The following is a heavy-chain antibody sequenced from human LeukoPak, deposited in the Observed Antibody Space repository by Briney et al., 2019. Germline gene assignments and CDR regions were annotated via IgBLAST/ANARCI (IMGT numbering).Heavy chain of an antibody. CDR3: ARTTGQPPI. Sequence: SETLSLTCTVSGGSISSYYWSWIRQPPGKGLEWIGYIHYSGNTNYNPSLKSRVTISVDTSKNQFSLKLSSVTAADTAVYYCARTTGQPPIWGQGTMVTVSS. D-gene: IGHD4-17*01. CDR2: IHYSGNT. J-gene: IGHJ3*02. CDR1: GGSISSYY. V-gene: IGHV4-59*08.